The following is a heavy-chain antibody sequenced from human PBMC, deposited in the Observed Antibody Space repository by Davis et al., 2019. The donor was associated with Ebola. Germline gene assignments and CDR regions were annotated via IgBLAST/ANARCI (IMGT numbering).Heavy chain of an antibody. CDR1: GGTFSSYA. CDR3: ARHRRTDYGDYEYYFDY. V-gene: IGHV1-69*13. CDR2: IIPIFGTA. Sequence: SVKVSCKASGGTFSSYAISWVRQAPGQGLEWMGGIIPIFGTANYAQKFQGRVTITADESTSTAYMELSSLRSEDTAVYYCARHRRTDYGDYEYYFDYWGQGTLVTVSS. J-gene: IGHJ4*02. D-gene: IGHD4-17*01.